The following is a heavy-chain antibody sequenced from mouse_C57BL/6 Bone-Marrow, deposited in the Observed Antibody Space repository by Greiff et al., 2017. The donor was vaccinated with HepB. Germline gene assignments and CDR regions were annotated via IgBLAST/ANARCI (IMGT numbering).Heavy chain of an antibody. J-gene: IGHJ2*01. CDR3: ARDPHYYGSSSYYFDY. V-gene: IGHV5-16*01. CDR1: GFTFSDYY. CDR2: INYDGSST. D-gene: IGHD1-1*01. Sequence: EVMLVESEGGLVQPGSSMKLSCTASGFTFSDYYMAWVRQVPEKGLEWVANINYDGSSTYYLDSLKSRFIISRDNAKNILYLQMGSLKSEDTATYYCARDPHYYGSSSYYFDYWGQGTTLTVSS.